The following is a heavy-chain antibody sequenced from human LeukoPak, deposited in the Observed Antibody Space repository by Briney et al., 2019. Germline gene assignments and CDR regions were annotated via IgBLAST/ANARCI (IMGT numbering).Heavy chain of an antibody. CDR3: ARDRSPTTAGTLDS. V-gene: IGHV1-69*06. CDR2: IIVFFGTA. Sequence: GASVKVSCKASGGSFGSDGDAWVRPAPGQGLEWMGRIIVFFGTAKYAQKFQGRVTITADTSTNTAYMELSHLRFEDTAVYFCARDRSPTTAGTLDSWGQGTLVTVSS. J-gene: IGHJ4*02. D-gene: IGHD5-12*01. CDR1: GGSFGSDG.